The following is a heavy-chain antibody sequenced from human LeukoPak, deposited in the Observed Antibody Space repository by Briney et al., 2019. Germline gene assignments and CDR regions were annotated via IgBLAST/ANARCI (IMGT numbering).Heavy chain of an antibody. V-gene: IGHV3-23*01. CDR1: GFTFTTYA. J-gene: IGHJ6*03. Sequence: GGSLRLSCAASGFTFTTYATNWVRQAPGKGLEWVSAISGSGGSTYYADSVKGRFTISRDNSKNTLYLQMNSLRAEDTAVYYCAKRAAGTSSYYYYMDVWGKGTTVTVSS. CDR3: AKRAAGTSSYYYYMDV. CDR2: ISGSGGST. D-gene: IGHD6-13*01.